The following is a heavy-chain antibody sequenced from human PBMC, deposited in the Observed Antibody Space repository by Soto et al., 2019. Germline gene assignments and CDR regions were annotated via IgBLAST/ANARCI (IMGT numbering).Heavy chain of an antibody. V-gene: IGHV1-3*01. CDR2: INAGNGNT. Sequence: GASVKVSCKASGYTFTSYAMHWVRQAPGQRLEWMGWINAGNGNTKYSQKFQGRVTITRDTSASTAYMELSSLRSEDTAVYYCARDRWDRYDFWSGYYTGNWFDTWGQGTLVTVSS. CDR3: ARDRWDRYDFWSGYYTGNWFDT. J-gene: IGHJ5*02. CDR1: GYTFTSYA. D-gene: IGHD3-3*01.